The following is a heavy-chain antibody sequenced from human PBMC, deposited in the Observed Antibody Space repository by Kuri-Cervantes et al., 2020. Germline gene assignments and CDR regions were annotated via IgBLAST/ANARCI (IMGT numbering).Heavy chain of an antibody. D-gene: IGHD3-16*02. CDR1: GFTFSSYS. Sequence: GGSLRLSCVASGFTFSSYSMNWVRQAPGKGLEWVSSISSSSNYIYYADSVKGRFTISRDNAKNSLYLQMNSLRAEDTAVYYCAREIWGITFGGVIVHFDYWGQGTLVTVSS. J-gene: IGHJ4*02. CDR2: ISSSSNYI. V-gene: IGHV3-21*01. CDR3: AREIWGITFGGVIVHFDY.